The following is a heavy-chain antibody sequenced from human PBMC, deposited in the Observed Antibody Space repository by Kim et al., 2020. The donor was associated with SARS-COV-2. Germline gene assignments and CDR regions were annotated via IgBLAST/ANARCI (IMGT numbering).Heavy chain of an antibody. D-gene: IGHD2-2*03. Sequence: GGSLRLSCTTSGFTFTGYAMSWVRQAPGKGLEWVSSIDGSDGTTYYEDSVKGRFTISRDNSKNTLYLQMNSLRADDTAVYYCMKGGWGWIWDHWGQGTRGTVSS. V-gene: IGHV3-23*01. J-gene: IGHJ4*02. CDR1: GFTFTGYA. CDR2: IDGSDGTT. CDR3: MKGGWGWIWDH.